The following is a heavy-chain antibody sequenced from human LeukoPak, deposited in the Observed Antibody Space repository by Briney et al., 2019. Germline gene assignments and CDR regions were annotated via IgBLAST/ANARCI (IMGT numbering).Heavy chain of an antibody. CDR1: GFSFSSYG. J-gene: IGHJ6*03. Sequence: PGGSLRLSCAGSGFSFSSYGMHWVRQAPGKGLEWMAFIRSDGSNKYYADSVKGRFTISRDNSKNTLYLQMNSLRAEDTAVYYCTRAGGLVRGVHYYYYMDVWGKGTTVTISS. V-gene: IGHV3-30*02. CDR2: IRSDGSNK. CDR3: TRAGGLVRGVHYYYYMDV. D-gene: IGHD3-10*01.